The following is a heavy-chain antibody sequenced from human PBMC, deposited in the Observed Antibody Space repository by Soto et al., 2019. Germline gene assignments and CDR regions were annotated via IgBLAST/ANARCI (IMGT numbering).Heavy chain of an antibody. J-gene: IGHJ4*02. CDR1: GGSISSGTSY. D-gene: IGHD2-21*02. CDR2: IYFTGAT. CDR3: ASIPRRGYSYGIDY. Sequence: QVQLQESGPGLVKPSQTLSHTCNVSGGSISSGTSYWTWIRQHPGEGLEWIGHIYFTGATYSNPSLRSRLTMSVDTSKNQFSLKLTSVTAADTATYYCASIPRRGYSYGIDYWGQGTLVTVSS. V-gene: IGHV4-31*03.